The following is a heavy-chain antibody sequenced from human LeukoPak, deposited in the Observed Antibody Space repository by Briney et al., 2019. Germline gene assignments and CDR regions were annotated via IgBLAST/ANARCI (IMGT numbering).Heavy chain of an antibody. J-gene: IGHJ4*02. CDR1: GFPFSDAW. CDR2: IKSKTDGGTT. V-gene: IGHV3-15*01. CDR3: TTSPDLAATFDY. D-gene: IGHD6-25*01. Sequence: KPGGSLRLSCAASGFPFSDAWMSWVRQTPGKGLEWVGRIKSKTDGGTTDYTAPMKGRFTISRDDSQNTLYLEMNSLKIEDTAVYYCTTSPDLAATFDYWGQGTLVTVSS.